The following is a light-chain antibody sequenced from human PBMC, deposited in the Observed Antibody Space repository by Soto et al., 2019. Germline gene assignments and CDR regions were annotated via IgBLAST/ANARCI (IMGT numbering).Light chain of an antibody. CDR2: DAS. J-gene: IGKJ5*01. V-gene: IGKV3D-15*01. CDR3: QQYNNWPPIT. Sequence: EIVMTQSPATLSGSAGERATLSCRARQSVRSNLAWYQQKPGQAPRLLIYDASTRATGIPARFSGSGSGTEFILTISSLQSEDFGVYYCQQYNNWPPITFGQGTRLEIK. CDR1: QSVRSN.